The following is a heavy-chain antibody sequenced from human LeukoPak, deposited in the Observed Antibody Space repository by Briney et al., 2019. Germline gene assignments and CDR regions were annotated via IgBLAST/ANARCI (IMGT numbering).Heavy chain of an antibody. CDR3: AREGIAAAGNNGMDV. Sequence: ASVKVSCKASGYTFTGYYMHWVRQAPGQGLEWMGWINPNSGGTNYAQKFQGRVTMTRDTSTSTVYMELSSLRSEDTAVYYCAREGIAAAGNNGMDVWGQGTTVTVSS. V-gene: IGHV1-2*02. D-gene: IGHD6-13*01. CDR2: INPNSGGT. J-gene: IGHJ6*02. CDR1: GYTFTGYY.